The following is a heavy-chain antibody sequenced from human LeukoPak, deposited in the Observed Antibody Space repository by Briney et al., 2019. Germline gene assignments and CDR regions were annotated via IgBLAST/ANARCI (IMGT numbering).Heavy chain of an antibody. CDR1: GGTFSSYA. V-gene: IGHV1-69*05. CDR3: ARARYDSSGYYFLFDY. CDR2: IIPIFGTA. D-gene: IGHD3-22*01. J-gene: IGHJ4*02. Sequence: VASVKVSCKASGGTFSSYAISWVRQAPGQGLEWMGGIIPIFGTANYAQKFQGRVTITRNTSISTAYMELSSLRSEDTAVYYCARARYDSSGYYFLFDYWGQGTLVTVSS.